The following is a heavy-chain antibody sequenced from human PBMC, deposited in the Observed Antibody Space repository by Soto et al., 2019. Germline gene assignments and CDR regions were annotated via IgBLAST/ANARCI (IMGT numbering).Heavy chain of an antibody. CDR2: IHHRGVT. D-gene: IGHD2-21*01. J-gene: IGHJ4*02. Sequence: QVQLQDAGPGLVKPSGTLSLTCAVSVDSIPSSYWSWLRQPPVKGLEWISDIHHRGVTNYNPSLRNGVIVWLARFKNQFSRQLNSLSAADTAVDYCSRPEPVSDADSYWGQGTLVTVSS. CDR3: SRPEPVSDADSY. V-gene: IGHV4-4*02. CDR1: VDSIPSSYW.